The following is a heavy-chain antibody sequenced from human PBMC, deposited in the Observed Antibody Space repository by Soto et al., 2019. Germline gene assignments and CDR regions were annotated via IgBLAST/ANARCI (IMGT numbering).Heavy chain of an antibody. Sequence: SETLSLTGTVSGGSISSSSYYWGWIRQPPGKGLEWIGSIYYSGSTYYNPSLKSRVTISVDTSKNQFSLKLSSVTAADTAVYYCARHELLEWLLFSWFDPWGQGTLVTVSS. V-gene: IGHV4-39*01. J-gene: IGHJ5*02. CDR2: IYYSGST. CDR3: ARHELLEWLLFSWFDP. D-gene: IGHD3-3*01. CDR1: GGSISSSSYY.